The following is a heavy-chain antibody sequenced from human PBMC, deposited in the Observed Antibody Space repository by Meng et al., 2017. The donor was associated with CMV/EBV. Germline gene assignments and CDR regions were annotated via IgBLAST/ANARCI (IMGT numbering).Heavy chain of an antibody. V-gene: IGHV3-74*01. CDR1: SYW. D-gene: IGHD3-3*01. J-gene: IGHJ4*02. CDR2: INSDGSST. CDR3: ARDNAASYYDFWSGHYTSLDY. Sequence: SYWMHWVRQAPGKGLVWVSRINSDGSSTSYADSVKGRFTISRDNAKNTLYLQMNSLRAEDTAVYYCARDNAASYYDFWSGHYTSLDYWGQGTLVTVSS.